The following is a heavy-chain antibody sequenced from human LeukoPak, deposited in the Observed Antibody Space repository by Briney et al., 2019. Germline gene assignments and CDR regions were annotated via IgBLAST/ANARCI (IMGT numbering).Heavy chain of an antibody. Sequence: SETLSLTCTVSGGSISSGDYYWSWIRQPPGKGLEWIGYIYYSGSTYYNPSLKSRVTISVDTSKNQFSLKLSSVTAADTAVYYCARDHGIVGAKGGAFDIWGQGTMVTVSS. D-gene: IGHD1-26*01. CDR1: GGSISSGDYY. CDR2: IYYSGST. J-gene: IGHJ3*02. CDR3: ARDHGIVGAKGGAFDI. V-gene: IGHV4-30-4*08.